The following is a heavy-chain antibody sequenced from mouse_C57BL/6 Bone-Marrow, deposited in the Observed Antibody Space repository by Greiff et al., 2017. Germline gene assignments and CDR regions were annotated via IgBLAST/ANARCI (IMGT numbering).Heavy chain of an antibody. Sequence: DVMLVESGGGLVKPGGSLKLSCAASGFTFSSYAMSWVRQTPEKRLELVATISDGGSYTYYPDNVKGRFTISRANAKNNRYLQMSHLKSEDTAMYYCARGANWDGMDYWGQGTSVTVSS. CDR3: ARGANWDGMDY. CDR1: GFTFSSYA. D-gene: IGHD4-1*01. J-gene: IGHJ4*01. CDR2: ISDGGSYT. V-gene: IGHV5-4*03.